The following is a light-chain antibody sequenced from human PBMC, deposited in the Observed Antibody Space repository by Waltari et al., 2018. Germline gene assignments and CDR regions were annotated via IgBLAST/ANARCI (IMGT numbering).Light chain of an antibody. CDR2: GAS. Sequence: EIVLTQSPGTLSLSPGERATLTCRASQTVTSSYLAWYQQKPGQAPRLLIYGASIRDTGIPDRFSGSGSGTDFTLTVTRLEPEDFAVYYCQHYGSSPPVTFGQGTRLEIK. CDR1: QTVTSSY. CDR3: QHYGSSPPVT. J-gene: IGKJ5*01. V-gene: IGKV3-20*01.